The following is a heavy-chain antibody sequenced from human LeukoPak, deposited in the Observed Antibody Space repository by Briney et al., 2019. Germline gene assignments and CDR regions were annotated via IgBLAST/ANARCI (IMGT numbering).Heavy chain of an antibody. D-gene: IGHD7-27*01. V-gene: IGHV4-59*02. CDR2: IYYTGST. CDR1: GGSVSDYY. CDR3: ASRKLGNDY. Sequence: SETLSLTCTVSGGSVSDYYWSWIRQSPGKGLEWMGFIYYTGSTSYNPYLCSRVTISADTSKNKYYLKLRSVPAADAAVYYCASRKLGNDYWGQGTLVTVSS. J-gene: IGHJ4*02.